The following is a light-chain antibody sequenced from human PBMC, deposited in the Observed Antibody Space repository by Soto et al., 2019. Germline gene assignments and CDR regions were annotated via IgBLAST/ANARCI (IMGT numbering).Light chain of an antibody. Sequence: QSVLTQPPSVSAAPGQKVTISCSGSSSNIGNNYVSWYQQLPGTAPKLLIYENNMRPSGIPDRFSGSKSGKSATLGITGLQTGDEADYYCGTWDSSLSAVVFGGGTKLTVL. CDR3: GTWDSSLSAVV. J-gene: IGLJ2*01. V-gene: IGLV1-51*02. CDR2: ENN. CDR1: SSNIGNNY.